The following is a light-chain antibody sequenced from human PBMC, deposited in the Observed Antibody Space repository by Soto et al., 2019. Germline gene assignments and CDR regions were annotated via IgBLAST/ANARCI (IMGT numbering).Light chain of an antibody. J-gene: IGKJ1*01. CDR1: QSVSSSY. CDR2: GAS. Sequence: EIVLTQSPGTLSLSPGERGTLSCRASQSVSSSYLAWYQQRPGQAPRLLIYGASSRATGIPDRFSGSGSATDFTLTISRLEPEDFAVYYCQQYGSSWTFGQGTKVDI. V-gene: IGKV3-20*01. CDR3: QQYGSSWT.